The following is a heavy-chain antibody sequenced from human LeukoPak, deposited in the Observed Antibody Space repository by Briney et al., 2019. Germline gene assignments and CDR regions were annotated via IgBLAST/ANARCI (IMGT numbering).Heavy chain of an antibody. J-gene: IGHJ4*02. Sequence: PSETLSLTCAVSGVSITTYFWTWVRQPPGKGLEWIGYVHYSEGSNYNPSLKSRVTMSLDTSKNQISLRLASVTAADTAVYYCARHKDYGDYFDYWGLGTLVTVSS. CDR2: VHYSEGS. CDR1: GVSITTYF. V-gene: IGHV4-59*08. D-gene: IGHD4-17*01. CDR3: ARHKDYGDYFDY.